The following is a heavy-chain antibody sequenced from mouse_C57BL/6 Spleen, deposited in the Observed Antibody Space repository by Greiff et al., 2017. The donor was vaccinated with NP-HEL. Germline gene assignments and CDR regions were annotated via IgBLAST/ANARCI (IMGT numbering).Heavy chain of an antibody. CDR2: IDPSDSET. CDR1: GYTFTSYW. Sequence: VQLQQPGAELVRPGSSVKLSCKASGYTFTSYWMHWVKQRPIQGLEWIGNIDPSDSETHYNQKFKDKATLTVDKSSSTAYMQLSSLTSEDSAVYYCARHGYDDAMDYWGQGTSVTVSS. J-gene: IGHJ4*01. CDR3: ARHGYDDAMDY. V-gene: IGHV1-52*01. D-gene: IGHD2-2*01.